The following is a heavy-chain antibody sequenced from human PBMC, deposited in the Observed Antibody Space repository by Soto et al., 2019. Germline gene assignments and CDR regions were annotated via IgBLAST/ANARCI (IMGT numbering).Heavy chain of an antibody. CDR1: GFTFSSYA. CDR3: AKPFYCSGGSCYYYYYGMDV. J-gene: IGHJ6*02. CDR2: ISGSGGST. Sequence: PGGSLRLSCAASGFTFSSYAMSWVRQAPGKGLEWVSAISGSGGSTYYADSVKGRFTISRDNSKNTLYLQMNSLRAEDTAVYYCAKPFYCSGGSCYYYYYGMDVWGQGTTVTGSS. D-gene: IGHD2-15*01. V-gene: IGHV3-23*01.